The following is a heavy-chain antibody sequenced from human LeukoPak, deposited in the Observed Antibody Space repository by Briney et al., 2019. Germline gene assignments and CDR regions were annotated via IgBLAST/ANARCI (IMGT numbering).Heavy chain of an antibody. CDR3: EKENRNRYYDFWSGYYNWFDP. V-gene: IGHV3-9*01. J-gene: IGHJ5*02. D-gene: IGHD3-3*01. Sequence: GRSLRLSCAASGFTFDDYAMHWVRQAPGKGLEWVSGISWNSGSIGYADSVKGRFTISRDNAKNSLYLQMNSLRAEDTALYYCEKENRNRYYDFWSGYYNWFDPWGQGTLVTVSS. CDR2: ISWNSGSI. CDR1: GFTFDDYA.